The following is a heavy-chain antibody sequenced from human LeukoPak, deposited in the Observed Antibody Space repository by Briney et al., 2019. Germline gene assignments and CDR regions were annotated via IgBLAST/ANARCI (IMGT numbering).Heavy chain of an antibody. D-gene: IGHD3-22*01. CDR2: IYTSGTT. V-gene: IGHV4-61*02. J-gene: IGHJ4*02. Sequence: SQTLSLTCTVSGGSINSGAYYWSWIRQPAGKGLEWIGRIYTSGTTNYNPSLKSRLTISTDTSKNQFSLKPSSVTAADTAVYYCARDHPHYYYDTSGYYDYWGQGILVTVSS. CDR1: GGSINSGAYY. CDR3: ARDHPHYYYDTSGYYDY.